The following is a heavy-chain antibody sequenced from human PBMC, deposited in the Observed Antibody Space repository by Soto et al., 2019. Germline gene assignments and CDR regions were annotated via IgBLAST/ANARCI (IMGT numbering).Heavy chain of an antibody. CDR1: GGTFSSYA. V-gene: IGHV1-69*12. Sequence: QVQLVQSGAEVKKPGSSVKVSCKASGGTFSSYAVSWVRQAPGQGLEWMGGIIPIFGTADYAQKFQGRVTIPADESTSTADMELSSLRSEDTAVYYCARHVPAAGYYYGMDVWGQGTTVTVSS. CDR3: ARHVPAAGYYYGMDV. CDR2: IIPIFGTA. J-gene: IGHJ6*02. D-gene: IGHD2-2*01.